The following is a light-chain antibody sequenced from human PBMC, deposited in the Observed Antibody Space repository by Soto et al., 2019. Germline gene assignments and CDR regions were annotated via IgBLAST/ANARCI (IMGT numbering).Light chain of an antibody. CDR3: QQANSFPLT. CDR1: QSISTN. V-gene: IGKV1-39*01. CDR2: ATS. J-gene: IGKJ4*01. Sequence: DIHMTQSPSSLSASVGDRVTVTCRASQSISTNLNWYQQKPGKAPKLLIYATSSLQSGVPSRFSGSGSGTDFTLTISSLQPEDFATYYCQQANSFPLTFGGGTKVDIK.